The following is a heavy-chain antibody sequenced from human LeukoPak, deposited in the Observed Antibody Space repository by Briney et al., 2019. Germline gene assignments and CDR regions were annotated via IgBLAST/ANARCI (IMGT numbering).Heavy chain of an antibody. D-gene: IGHD4-17*01. CDR3: ARAPETYGDYGPIYYGMTS. J-gene: IGHJ6*04. CDR1: GFTFSSYS. Sequence: GGSLRLSCAASGFTFSSYSMNWVRQAPGKGLEWVSSISSSSTYIYYADSLKGRFTISRDNAKNSLYLQMNSLRAEDTAVYYCARAPETYGDYGPIYYGMTSGAKGPRSPSPQ. V-gene: IGHV3-21*01. CDR2: ISSSSTYI.